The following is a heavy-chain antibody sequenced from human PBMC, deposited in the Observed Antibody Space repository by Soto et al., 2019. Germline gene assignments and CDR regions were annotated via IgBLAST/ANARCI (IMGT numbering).Heavy chain of an antibody. V-gene: IGHV3-23*01. J-gene: IGHJ6*02. Sequence: GGSLRLSCAASGFTFSSYAMSWVRQAPGKGLEWVSAISGSGGSTYYADSVKGRFTISRDNSKNTLYLQMNSLRAEDTAVYYCAKSYDFWSGYYLFPPKSSENGGMDVWGQGTTVTVSS. CDR1: GFTFSSYA. D-gene: IGHD3-3*01. CDR3: AKSYDFWSGYYLFPPKSSENGGMDV. CDR2: ISGSGGST.